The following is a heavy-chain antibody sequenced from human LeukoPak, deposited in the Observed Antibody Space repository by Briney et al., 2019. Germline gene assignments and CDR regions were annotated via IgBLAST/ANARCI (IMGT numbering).Heavy chain of an antibody. CDR3: ARGSSSGYGSGSYYREFDS. J-gene: IGHJ4*02. CDR2: VYNSGNT. D-gene: IGHD3-10*01. V-gene: IGHV4-59*02. Sequence: XETLSLTCTVSGGSVSSYYWIWIRQPPGKGLEWIGYVYNSGNTNYNPSLKSRVTISVDTSKNQFSLKLSSLTAADTAVYYCARGSSSGYGSGSYYREFDSWGQGTVVXVSS. CDR1: GGSVSSYY.